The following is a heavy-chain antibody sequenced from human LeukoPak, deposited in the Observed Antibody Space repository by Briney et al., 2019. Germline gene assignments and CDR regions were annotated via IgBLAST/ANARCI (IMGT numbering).Heavy chain of an antibody. CDR2: IKSKTDGGTT. CDR1: GFTFSNAW. J-gene: IGHJ3*02. CDR3: TRIVVVITDAFDI. D-gene: IGHD3-22*01. V-gene: IGHV3-15*01. Sequence: GGSLRLSCAASGFTFSNAWMSWVRQAPGKGLEWVGRIKSKTDGGTTDYAAPVKGRFTISRDDSKSIAYLQMNSLKTEDTAVYYCTRIVVVITDAFDIWGQGTMVTVSS.